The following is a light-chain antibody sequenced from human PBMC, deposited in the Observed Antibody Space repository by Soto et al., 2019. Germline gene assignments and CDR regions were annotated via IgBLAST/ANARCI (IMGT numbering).Light chain of an antibody. Sequence: DIQMTQSPSSLSASVGDRVTITCRALQSISSYLNWYQQKPGKAPNLLLYAASRLQSGVPSKFSGSGSGTDFSLTISSLQPEDCPIYYGQQSYRTPYTFRQGTKLEIK. V-gene: IGKV1-39*01. CDR1: QSISSY. J-gene: IGKJ2*01. CDR2: AAS. CDR3: QQSYRTPYT.